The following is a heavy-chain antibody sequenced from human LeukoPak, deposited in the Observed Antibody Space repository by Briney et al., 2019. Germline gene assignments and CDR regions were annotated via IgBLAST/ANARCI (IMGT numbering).Heavy chain of an antibody. CDR1: GGTFSSYT. J-gene: IGHJ3*02. CDR2: IIPILGIA. D-gene: IGHD1-1*01. Sequence: SVKVSCKASGGTFSSYTISWVRQAPGQGLEWMGRIIPILGIANYAQKFQGRVTITTDTSTSTAYMELRSLRSDDTAVYYCARGTTDAFDIWGQGTMVTVSS. CDR3: ARGTTDAFDI. V-gene: IGHV1-69*02.